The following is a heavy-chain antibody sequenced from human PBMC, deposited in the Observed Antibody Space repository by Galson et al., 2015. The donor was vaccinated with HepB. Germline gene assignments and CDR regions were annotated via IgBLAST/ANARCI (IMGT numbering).Heavy chain of an antibody. D-gene: IGHD3-3*01. J-gene: IGHJ6*03. CDR2: ISYDGSKQ. V-gene: IGHV3-30*18. CDR1: GFSFSKFG. CDR3: AKSITIFSDNYYLDV. Sequence: SLRLSCAASGFSFSKFGMHWVRQAPGKGLKWVAVISYDGSKQYYADSEKGRFTISRDNSKNTLSLQMNSLRGDDTAVYYCAKSITIFSDNYYLDVWGKGTTVTVS.